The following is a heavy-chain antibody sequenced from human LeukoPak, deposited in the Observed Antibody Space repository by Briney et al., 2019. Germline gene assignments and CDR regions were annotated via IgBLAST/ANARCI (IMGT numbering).Heavy chain of an antibody. J-gene: IGHJ3*02. D-gene: IGHD1-26*01. Sequence: PGGSLRLSCAASGFTFSSYAMSWVRQAPGKGLEWVSAISGSGGSTYYADSVKGRFTISRDNSKNTLYLQMNSLRAEDTAVYYCAKTGGRGSYYVSAFDIWGQGTMVTVSS. CDR1: GFTFSSYA. CDR2: ISGSGGST. V-gene: IGHV3-23*01. CDR3: AKTGGRGSYYVSAFDI.